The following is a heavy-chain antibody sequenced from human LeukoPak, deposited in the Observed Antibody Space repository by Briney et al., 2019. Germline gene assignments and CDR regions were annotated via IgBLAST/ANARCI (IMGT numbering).Heavy chain of an antibody. CDR1: GFTFSSYA. V-gene: IGHV3-23*01. D-gene: IGHD1-26*01. J-gene: IGHJ4*02. CDR3: AKDHSGSYFDY. Sequence: GGSLRLSCAASGFTFSSYAMSWVRQAPGKGLEWVSAISGNGDSTYYADSVKGRFTISSDNSKNTLYLQMNSLRAEDTAIYYCAKDHSGSYFDYWGQGTLVTVSS. CDR2: ISGNGDST.